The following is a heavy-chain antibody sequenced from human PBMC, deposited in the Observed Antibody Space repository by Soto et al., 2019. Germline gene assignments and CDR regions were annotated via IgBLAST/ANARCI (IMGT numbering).Heavy chain of an antibody. D-gene: IGHD2-21*01. J-gene: IGHJ4*02. Sequence: QVHIVQSGGEVKKPGASVKVSCKTSGYTFTSYSIHWVRQAPGHRPQWPGRIHPADGNTIYSQMFQGRVTFTREISATTGYMELSGLRSEDTAVYYCASKLFHGLVPTAPGVGYFDNWGQGSLATVSS. CDR2: IHPADGNT. CDR1: GYTFTSYS. CDR3: ASKLFHGLVPTAPGVGYFDN. V-gene: IGHV1-3*01.